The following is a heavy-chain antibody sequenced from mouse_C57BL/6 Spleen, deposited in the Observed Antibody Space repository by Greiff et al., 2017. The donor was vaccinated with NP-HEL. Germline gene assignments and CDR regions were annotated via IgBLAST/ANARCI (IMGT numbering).Heavy chain of an antibody. V-gene: IGHV6-3*01. Sequence: EVKVEESGGGLVQPGGSMKLSCVASGFTFSNYWMNWVRQSPEKGLEWVAQIRLKSDNYATHYAESVKGRFTISRDDSKSSVYLQMNNLRAEDTGIYYCTGQGDYDVWGTGTTVTVSS. D-gene: IGHD2-4*01. J-gene: IGHJ1*03. CDR1: GFTFSNYW. CDR3: TGQGDYDV. CDR2: IRLKSDNYAT.